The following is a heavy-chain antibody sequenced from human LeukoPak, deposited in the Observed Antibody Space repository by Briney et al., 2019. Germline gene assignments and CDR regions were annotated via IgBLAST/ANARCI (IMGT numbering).Heavy chain of an antibody. J-gene: IGHJ4*02. V-gene: IGHV4-30-4*01. CDR3: ARARYSYGYAFDY. CDR2: SYYSSST. Sequence: NPSQTLSLTCTVSAGSISSGEYYSSWIRQPPGKVLEWIGDSYYSSSTYYNPSLKSRVTISVDTSKNQFPLKLRSVTAADAAVYYYARARYSYGYAFDYWGQGTLVTVSS. D-gene: IGHD5-18*01. CDR1: AGSISSGEYY.